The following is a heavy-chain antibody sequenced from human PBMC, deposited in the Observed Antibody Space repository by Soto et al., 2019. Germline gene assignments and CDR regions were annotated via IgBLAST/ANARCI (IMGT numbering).Heavy chain of an antibody. Sequence: EVQLVESGGGLVQPGESLRLSCEASGFNFSSYDMHWVRQATGKGLEWVSVIGTAGDTYYPGSVKGRFTISRENAKNSLYLQMNSLRAGDTAVYYCARAGQGASCSGGSCYLGASDDWGQGTMVTVSS. V-gene: IGHV3-13*01. D-gene: IGHD2-15*01. CDR2: IGTAGDT. CDR3: ARAGQGASCSGGSCYLGASDD. J-gene: IGHJ3*01. CDR1: GFNFSSYD.